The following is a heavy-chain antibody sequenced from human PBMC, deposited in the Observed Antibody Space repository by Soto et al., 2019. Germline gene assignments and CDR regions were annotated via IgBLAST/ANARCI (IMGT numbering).Heavy chain of an antibody. CDR3: ARTDRDFYGLDV. J-gene: IGHJ6*02. CDR1: GFTFRNYD. V-gene: IGHV3-13*05. Sequence: EVQLVESGGGLVQPGRSPRLSCEASGFTFRNYDMHWVRQGTGKGLEWVSGISAAGDPDYADSVEGRFTISRENAQNSSFLQMNSLRVGDTAVYYCARTDRDFYGLDVWGQGTTVIVSS. CDR2: ISAAGDP.